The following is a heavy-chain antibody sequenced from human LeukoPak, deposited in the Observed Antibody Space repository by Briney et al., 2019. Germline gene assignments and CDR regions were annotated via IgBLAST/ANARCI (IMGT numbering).Heavy chain of an antibody. Sequence: GGSLRLSCAASGFTFSNAWMSWVRQAPGKGLEWVGRIKSKTDGGTTDYAAPVKGRFTISRDDSKNTLYLQMNSLKTEDTAVYYCTTEYYGDYVFDYWGQGTLVTVSS. J-gene: IGHJ4*02. D-gene: IGHD4-17*01. CDR1: GFTFSNAW. CDR2: IKSKTDGGTT. CDR3: TTEYYGDYVFDY. V-gene: IGHV3-15*01.